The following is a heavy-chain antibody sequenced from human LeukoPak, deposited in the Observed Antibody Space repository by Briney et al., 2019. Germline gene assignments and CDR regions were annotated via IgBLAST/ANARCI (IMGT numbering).Heavy chain of an antibody. Sequence: PGGSLTLSCAASGLTVSNNYMSWVRQAPGKGLEWLSVIYSGGSTYYADSVRGRFTISRDNSKNTLYLQMNSLRAEDTAVYYCARWWYSSRLYYFDYWGQGTLVTVSS. D-gene: IGHD6-13*01. CDR2: IYSGGST. CDR3: ARWWYSSRLYYFDY. CDR1: GLTVSNNY. J-gene: IGHJ4*02. V-gene: IGHV3-53*01.